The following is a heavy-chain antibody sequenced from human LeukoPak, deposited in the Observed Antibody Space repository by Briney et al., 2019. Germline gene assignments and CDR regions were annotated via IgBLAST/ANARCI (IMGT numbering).Heavy chain of an antibody. CDR3: ARRGGYDILTGYKNWFDP. Sequence: KPGGSLRLSCAASGFTFRSYSMNWVRQAPGKGLEWVSSISSSSSYIYYADSVKGRFTISRDNAKNSLYLQMNSLRAEDTAVYYCARRGGYDILTGYKNWFDPWGQGTLVTVSS. CDR1: GFTFRSYS. V-gene: IGHV3-21*01. D-gene: IGHD3-9*01. J-gene: IGHJ5*02. CDR2: ISSSSSYI.